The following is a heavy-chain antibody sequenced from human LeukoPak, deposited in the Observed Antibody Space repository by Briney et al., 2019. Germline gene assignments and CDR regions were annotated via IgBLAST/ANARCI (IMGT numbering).Heavy chain of an antibody. CDR1: GFRFSSYG. CDR3: AKERLAGGGGSYYFDY. J-gene: IGHJ4*02. Sequence: PGGSLRLSCAASGFRFSSYGIHWVRQAPGKGLEWVAFIRSEGIEKYYTDSVKDRFTISRDNSKNTLYLEMNNLRPDDTAVYYCAKERLAGGGGSYYFDYWGQGTLVTVSS. CDR2: IRSEGIEK. V-gene: IGHV3-30*02. D-gene: IGHD2-15*01.